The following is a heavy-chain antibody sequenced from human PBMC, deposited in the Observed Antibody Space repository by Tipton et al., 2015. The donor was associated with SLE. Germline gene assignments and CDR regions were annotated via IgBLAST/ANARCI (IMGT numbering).Heavy chain of an antibody. Sequence: SLRLSCVASGVTFSSYWMHWGRQVPGKGLVWVSRVNMDAVTTEYADSVKGRFTISRDNAKNTVYLQMNSLRAEDTAVYYCVKDRDYYYDSSGYDYWGQGTLVTVSS. D-gene: IGHD3-22*01. V-gene: IGHV3-74*03. CDR3: VKDRDYYYDSSGYDY. CDR1: GVTFSSYW. CDR2: VNMDAVTT. J-gene: IGHJ4*02.